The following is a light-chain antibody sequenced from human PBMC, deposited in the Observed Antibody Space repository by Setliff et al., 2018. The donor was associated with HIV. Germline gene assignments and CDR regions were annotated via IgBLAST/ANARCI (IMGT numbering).Light chain of an antibody. CDR3: QQYSKWPET. Sequence: EIVMTQSPATLSVSPGERATLSCRASQSVSSNLAWYQQKPGQAPRLLIYGASTRATGVPARFSGSGSGTEFTLTISSLQSEDFAVYYCQQYSKWPETFGQGTKVDIK. V-gene: IGKV3-15*01. CDR2: GAS. CDR1: QSVSSN. J-gene: IGKJ1*01.